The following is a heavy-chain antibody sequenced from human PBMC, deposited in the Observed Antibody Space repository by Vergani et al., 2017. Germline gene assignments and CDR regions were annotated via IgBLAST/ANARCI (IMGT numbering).Heavy chain of an antibody. D-gene: IGHD3-10*01. Sequence: QVQLVESGGGVVQPGGSLRLSCAASGFTFSSYGMHWVRQAPGKGLEWVATISSGGGDIFYADSVKGRFTISRDNSKNTLCLQMNSLKDEDTAVYYCTTAWGLYYLHGEYFQYWGRGTLVSVSS. J-gene: IGHJ1*01. V-gene: IGHV3-NL1*01. CDR1: GFTFSSYG. CDR3: TTAWGLYYLHGEYFQY. CDR2: ISSGGGDI.